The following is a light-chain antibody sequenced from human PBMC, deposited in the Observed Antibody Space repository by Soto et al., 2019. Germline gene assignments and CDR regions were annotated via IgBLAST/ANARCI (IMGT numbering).Light chain of an antibody. CDR2: DAS. V-gene: IGKV3-11*01. CDR1: QSVSSY. Sequence: IGLTQFPSTLSLSTGERATLSCRASQSVSSYLAWYQQKPGQAPRLLIYDASNRATGIPARFSGSGSGTDFTLTISSLEPEDFAVYYCQQRSNYITFGQGTRLEIK. CDR3: QQRSNYIT. J-gene: IGKJ5*01.